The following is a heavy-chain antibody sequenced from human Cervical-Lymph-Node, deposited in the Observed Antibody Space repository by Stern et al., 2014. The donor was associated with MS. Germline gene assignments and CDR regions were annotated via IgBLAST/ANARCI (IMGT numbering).Heavy chain of an antibody. D-gene: IGHD1-7*01. Sequence: VHLVESGGGVVQPGRSLRLSCAASGFTFSNYGMHWVSQAPGKGLEWLAVIWYDGNKKYYADSVKGRFTISRDNSKNTLFLQMSSLTAEDTALYYCARGNWNYEGMGYWGQGTLVTVSS. CDR2: IWYDGNKK. V-gene: IGHV3-33*01. J-gene: IGHJ4*02. CDR3: ARGNWNYEGMGY. CDR1: GFTFSNYG.